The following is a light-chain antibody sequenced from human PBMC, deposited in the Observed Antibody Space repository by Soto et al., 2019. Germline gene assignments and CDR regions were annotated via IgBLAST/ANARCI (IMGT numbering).Light chain of an antibody. J-gene: IGLJ2*01. CDR2: DVS. Sequence: QSVLTQPASVSGSPGQSITISCTGTSSDVGGYNYVSWYQQHPGKAPKLTIYDVSNRPSGVSNRFSGSKSGNTASLTISGLQAEDEADYYCSSYTSSSTVLFGGGTKLTGL. V-gene: IGLV2-14*01. CDR3: SSYTSSSTVL. CDR1: SSDVGGYNY.